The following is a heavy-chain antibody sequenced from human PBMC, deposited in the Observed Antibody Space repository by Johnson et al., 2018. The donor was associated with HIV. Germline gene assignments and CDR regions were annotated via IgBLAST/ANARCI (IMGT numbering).Heavy chain of an antibody. D-gene: IGHD5-18*01. CDR1: GFTFSIYA. Sequence: VQLVESGGGLVQPGGSLRLSCAASGFTFSIYAMHWVRQAPGKGLEWVSYISTSGDTTYYVDSVKGRFTISRDNAKNSLYLQMNSLRAEDTAVYYCASRSYGYVRHAFDIWGQGTMVTVSS. CDR2: ISTSGDTT. V-gene: IGHV3-48*04. J-gene: IGHJ3*02. CDR3: ASRSYGYVRHAFDI.